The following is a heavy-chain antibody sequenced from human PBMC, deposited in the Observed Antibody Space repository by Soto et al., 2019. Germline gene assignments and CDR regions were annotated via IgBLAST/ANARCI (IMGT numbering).Heavy chain of an antibody. CDR1: TFSGYW. J-gene: IGHJ6*03. D-gene: IGHD3-10*01. Sequence: TFSGYWMHWVRQAPGKGLVWVSRINSDGSSTSYADSVKGRFTISRDNAKNTLYLQTNSLRAEDTAVYYCARVWPTMVRGVIPIYYYYMDVWGKGTTVTVSS. CDR2: INSDGSST. V-gene: IGHV3-74*01. CDR3: ARVWPTMVRGVIPIYYYYMDV.